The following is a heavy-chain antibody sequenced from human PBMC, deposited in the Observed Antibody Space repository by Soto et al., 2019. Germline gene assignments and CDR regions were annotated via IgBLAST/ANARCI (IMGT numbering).Heavy chain of an antibody. Sequence: GGSLRLSCAASGFTFSSYAMSWVRQAPGKGLEWVSAISGSGGSTYYADSVKGRFTISRDNSKNTLYLQMNSLRAEDTAVYYCAKGFLAAAGPPRGMDVWGQGTTVTVSS. CDR1: GFTFSSYA. J-gene: IGHJ6*02. CDR2: ISGSGGST. D-gene: IGHD6-13*01. CDR3: AKGFLAAAGPPRGMDV. V-gene: IGHV3-23*01.